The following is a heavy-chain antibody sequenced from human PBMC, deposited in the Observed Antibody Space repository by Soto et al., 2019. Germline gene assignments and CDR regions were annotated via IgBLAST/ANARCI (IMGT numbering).Heavy chain of an antibody. V-gene: IGHV1-46*01. J-gene: IGHJ6*01. CDR2: INPGTGKT. CDR3: GRKMVVVGGDYYRGMDV. D-gene: IGHD2-8*01. Sequence: QVQLVQSGAEVRKPGASVKVSCKASGYTFTSHYIHWLRQAPGQGLEWLGVINPGTGKTTYAQSFPGRVIMVGDTSTRTVNMDLSSLRSEDPAVYDCGRKMVVVGGDYYRGMDVWGQGTRVTASS. CDR1: GYTFTSHY.